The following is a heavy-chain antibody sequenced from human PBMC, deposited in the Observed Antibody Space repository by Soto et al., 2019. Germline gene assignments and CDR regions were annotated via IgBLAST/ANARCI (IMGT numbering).Heavy chain of an antibody. Sequence: EVQLLESGGGLVQPGGSLRLACAASGFTFSSYAMTWVRQAPGKGPEWVSSIFSGGRRTYYADSVKGRFTISRDNSQNTLYLQMNNLTAEDTAIYYWAKKKTVADYYYYGLHVWGRGTTVTVSS. J-gene: IGHJ6*02. CDR3: AKKKTVADYYYYGLHV. CDR2: IFSGGRRT. CDR1: GFTFSSYA. D-gene: IGHD1-1*01. V-gene: IGHV3-23*05.